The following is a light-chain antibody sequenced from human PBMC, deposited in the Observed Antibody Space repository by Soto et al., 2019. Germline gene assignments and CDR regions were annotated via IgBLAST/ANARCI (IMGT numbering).Light chain of an antibody. CDR1: SSDVGDYNY. CDR2: DVS. CDR3: SSYTRSSTL. Sequence: QSALTQPASVSGSPGQSITISCTGTSSDVGDYNYVSWYQQHPGKAPKLMLYDVSNRPSGISNRFSGSKSGNTASLTISGLQADDETDYYCSSYTRSSTLFGTGTKVTVL. V-gene: IGLV2-14*01. J-gene: IGLJ1*01.